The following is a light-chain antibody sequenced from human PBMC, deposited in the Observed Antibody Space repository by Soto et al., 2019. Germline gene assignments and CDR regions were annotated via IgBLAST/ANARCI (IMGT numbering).Light chain of an antibody. V-gene: IGKV3-20*01. CDR3: QQYLITPWT. J-gene: IGKJ1*01. CDR2: GAS. Sequence: EIVMTQSPATLSVSPGERATLSCRPSQSVSGDHLAWYQSKPGQAPRLLIHGASNRATGIPDRFSGSGSGTDFTLTIGRLEPEDFAVYYCQQYLITPWTFGQGTKVDI. CDR1: QSVSGDH.